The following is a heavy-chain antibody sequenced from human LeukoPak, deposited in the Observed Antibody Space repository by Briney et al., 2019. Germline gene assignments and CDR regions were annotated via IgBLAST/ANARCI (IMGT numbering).Heavy chain of an antibody. J-gene: IGHJ4*02. CDR2: IRYDGSNK. Sequence: GGSLRLSCAASGFIFSSYGMHWVRQAPGKGLEWVAFIRYDGSNKYYADSVKGRFTISRDNSKNTLYLQMNSLRAEDAAVYYCAKDRSGSYSQGLDYWGQGTLVTVSS. CDR1: GFIFSSYG. CDR3: AKDRSGSYSQGLDY. D-gene: IGHD1-26*01. V-gene: IGHV3-30*02.